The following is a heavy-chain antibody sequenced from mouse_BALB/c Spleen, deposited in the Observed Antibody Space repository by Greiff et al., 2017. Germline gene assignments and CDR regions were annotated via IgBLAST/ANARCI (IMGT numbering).Heavy chain of an antibody. CDR2: ISSGGSYT. Sequence: EVQVVESGGDLVKPGGSLKLSCAASGFTFSSYGMSWVRQTPDKRLEWVATISSGGSYTYYPDSVKGRFTISRDNAKNTLYLQMSSLKSEDTAMYYCARRDYDLYYFDYWGQGTTLTVSS. J-gene: IGHJ2*01. V-gene: IGHV5-6*01. D-gene: IGHD2-4*01. CDR3: ARRDYDLYYFDY. CDR1: GFTFSSYG.